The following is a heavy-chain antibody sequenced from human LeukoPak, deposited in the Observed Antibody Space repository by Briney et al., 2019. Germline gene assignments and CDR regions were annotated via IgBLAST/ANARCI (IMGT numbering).Heavy chain of an antibody. CDR1: GYTFTSYA. J-gene: IGHJ6*02. CDR3: ARDGGSGWLNYYYYYGMDV. V-gene: IGHV1-3*01. CDR2: INAGNGNT. D-gene: IGHD6-19*01. Sequence: GASVKVSCEASGYTFTSYAMHWVRQAPGQRLEWMGWINAGNGNTKYSQKFQGRVTITRDTSASTAYMELSSLRSEDTAVYYCARDGGSGWLNYYYYYGMDVWGQGTTVTVSS.